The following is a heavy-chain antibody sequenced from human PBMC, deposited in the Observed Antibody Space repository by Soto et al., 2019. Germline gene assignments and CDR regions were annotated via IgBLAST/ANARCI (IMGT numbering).Heavy chain of an antibody. CDR2: INHNGST. CDR3: ARGGDRNWFDP. V-gene: IGHV4-34*01. J-gene: IGHJ5*02. Sequence: QVQLQQWGAGLLKPSETLSLTCAVYGGSFSGYYWSWIRQPPGKGLEWIGEINHNGSTNYNPSLKSRVTISVDTSKNQFSLKLSSVTAADTAVYYCARGGDRNWFDPWGQGTLVTVSS. D-gene: IGHD3-10*01. CDR1: GGSFSGYY.